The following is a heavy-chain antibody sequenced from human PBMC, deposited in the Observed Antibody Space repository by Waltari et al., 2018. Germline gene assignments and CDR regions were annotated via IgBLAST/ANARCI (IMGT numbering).Heavy chain of an antibody. CDR3: ARGALYYDILTGYYRYWYFDL. D-gene: IGHD3-9*01. J-gene: IGHJ2*01. CDR2: IDYSGST. V-gene: IGHV4-59*01. CDR1: GCSISSYY. Sequence: QVQLQESGPGLVKPSETLSLTCTVSGCSISSYYSTWIPHPPVKGLWWIGYIDYSGSTNYNPSLKSRVTISVDTSKNQFSLKLSSVTAADTAVYYCARGALYYDILTGYYRYWYFDLWGRGTLVTVSS.